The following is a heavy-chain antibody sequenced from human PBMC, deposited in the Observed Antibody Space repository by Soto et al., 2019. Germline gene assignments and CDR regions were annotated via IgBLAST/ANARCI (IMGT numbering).Heavy chain of an antibody. CDR2: ISGSNGDT. CDR1: GYPFINYG. Sequence: ASVKVSCKASGYPFINYGVAWVRRAPGQGPEWMGWISGSNGDTKYAQNLQNRVSLTTDTSTNTAYMELRSLRPDDTAIYFCGRGGLAVSGTYDYWGQGTLVTVSS. J-gene: IGHJ4*02. V-gene: IGHV1-18*01. D-gene: IGHD6-19*01. CDR3: GRGGLAVSGTYDY.